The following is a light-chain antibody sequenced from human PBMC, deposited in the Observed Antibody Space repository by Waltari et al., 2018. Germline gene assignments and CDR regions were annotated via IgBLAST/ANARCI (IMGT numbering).Light chain of an antibody. J-gene: IGKJ4*01. V-gene: IGKV3-15*01. Sequence: EIVMTQSPATLSVYPGERATLACRASQSVSNNLACFQHKPGQAPRRLIYGASTRAAGTPARFSGSESGADFTLTISSLQSEDFALYYCQQYNSWPLTFGGGTKVEIK. CDR3: QQYNSWPLT. CDR1: QSVSNN. CDR2: GAS.